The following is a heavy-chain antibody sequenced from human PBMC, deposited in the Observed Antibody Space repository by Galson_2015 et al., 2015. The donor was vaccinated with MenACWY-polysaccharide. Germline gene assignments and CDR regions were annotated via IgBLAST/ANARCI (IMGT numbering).Heavy chain of an antibody. CDR2: IKQDGSEK. J-gene: IGHJ6*02. D-gene: IGHD2-2*01. V-gene: IGHV3-7*03. CDR3: ARLYCSSTSCYDYYYYGMDV. Sequence: SLRLSCAASGFTFSSYWMSWVRQAPGKGLEWVANIKQDGSEKYYVDPVKGRFTISRDNAKNSLYLQMNRLRAEDTAVYYCARLYCSSTSCYDYYYYGMDVWGQGTTVTVSS. CDR1: GFTFSSYW.